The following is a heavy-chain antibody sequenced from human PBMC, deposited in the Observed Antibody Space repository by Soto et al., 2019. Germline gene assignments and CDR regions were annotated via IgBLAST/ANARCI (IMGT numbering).Heavy chain of an antibody. CDR1: GFTFSRYA. J-gene: IGHJ4*02. Sequence: EVQLLDSGGGLVQPGGSLRLSCAASGFTFSRYAMSWVRQAPGKGLEWVSAISGSGGSTYYADSVKGRFTISRDNSKKTLYLQMNSLRAANPAVYCCAKNNLSGPGTKDYWGPGTLVTVSS. CDR3: AKNNLSGPGTKDY. D-gene: IGHD3-10*01. CDR2: ISGSGGST. V-gene: IGHV3-23*01.